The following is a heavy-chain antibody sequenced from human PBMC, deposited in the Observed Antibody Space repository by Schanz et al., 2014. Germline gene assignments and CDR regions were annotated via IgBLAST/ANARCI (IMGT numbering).Heavy chain of an antibody. D-gene: IGHD3-10*01. CDR1: GFPFNEYG. V-gene: IGHV3-9*01. CDR3: AKDGIMVQGVMWERYFDS. J-gene: IGHJ4*02. Sequence: EVQLVESGGGLVQPGGSLKLSCAASGFPFNEYGMLWVRQAPGKGLEWVSSISWNSGSIDYADSVKGRFTISRDNAKNSLYLQMNSLRAEDTALYYCAKDGIMVQGVMWERYFDSWGQGTLVTVSS. CDR2: ISWNSGSI.